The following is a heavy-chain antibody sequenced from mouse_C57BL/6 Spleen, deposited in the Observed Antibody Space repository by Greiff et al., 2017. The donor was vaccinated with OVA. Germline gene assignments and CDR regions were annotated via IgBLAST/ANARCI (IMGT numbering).Heavy chain of an antibody. CDR1: GFTFSDAW. J-gene: IGHJ4*01. CDR2: IRNKANNHAT. D-gene: IGHD4-1*01. CDR3: TRTNWDYYYAMDY. V-gene: IGHV6-6*01. Sequence: EVQGVESGGGLVQPGGSMKLSCAASGFTFSDAWMDWVRQSPEKGLEWVAEIRNKANNHATYYAESVKGRFTISRDDSKSSVYLQMNSLRAEDTGIYYCTRTNWDYYYAMDYWGQGTSVTVSS.